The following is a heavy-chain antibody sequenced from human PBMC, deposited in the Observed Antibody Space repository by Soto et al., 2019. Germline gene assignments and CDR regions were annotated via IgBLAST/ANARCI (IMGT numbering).Heavy chain of an antibody. CDR1: GFNFSDAW. Sequence: EVQLMESGGGLVKPGGSLRLSCVASGFNFSDAWMNWVRQAPGKGLEWVGHVKTKADGGTTEYAASVKGRFIVSRDDSRNTLYLQMNSLKSEDTAMYYCTTLGPSWGKGTLVVVSS. CDR2: VKTKADGGTT. CDR3: TTLGPS. J-gene: IGHJ4*02. V-gene: IGHV3-15*07.